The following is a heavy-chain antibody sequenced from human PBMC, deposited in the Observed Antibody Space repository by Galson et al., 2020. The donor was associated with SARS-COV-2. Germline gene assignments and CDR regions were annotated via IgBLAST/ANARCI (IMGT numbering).Heavy chain of an antibody. CDR3: ARVSGGSYLSAFDI. CDR1: GFTFSSYA. Sequence: GGSLRLSCAASGFTFSSYAMHWVRQAPGKGLEWVAVISYDGSNKYYADSVKGRFTISRDNSKNTLYLQMNSLRAEDTAVYYCARVSGGSYLSAFDIWGQGTMVTVSS. D-gene: IGHD1-26*01. J-gene: IGHJ3*02. CDR2: ISYDGSNK. V-gene: IGHV3-30*04.